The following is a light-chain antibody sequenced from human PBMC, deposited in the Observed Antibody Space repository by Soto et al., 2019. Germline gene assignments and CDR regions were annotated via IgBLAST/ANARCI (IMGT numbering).Light chain of an antibody. CDR1: EAIRSA. Sequence: ALQLTQSPSSLSASVGDRVTLTCRASEAIRSALGWYQQKPGKVPKLLIYAASILQSGVPSRFSGSGSGTDFTITIISLQPEDFSTYYCLLDFRYFWAFGRGTKVE. CDR3: LLDFRYFWA. V-gene: IGKV1-6*01. J-gene: IGKJ4*01. CDR2: AAS.